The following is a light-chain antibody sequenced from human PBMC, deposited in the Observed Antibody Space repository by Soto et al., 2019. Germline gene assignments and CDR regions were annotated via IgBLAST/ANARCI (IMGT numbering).Light chain of an antibody. Sequence: SYELTQPPSVSVAPGQTASITRGGDNIGTKSVHWYQQRPGQAPVLVVYDDRDRPSGVPERFSGSNSGNTATLTISRVEAGDEADYYCQVWERISDHNFVFGDGTKVTV. J-gene: IGLJ1*01. CDR2: DDR. CDR1: NIGTKS. CDR3: QVWERISDHNFV. V-gene: IGLV3-21*02.